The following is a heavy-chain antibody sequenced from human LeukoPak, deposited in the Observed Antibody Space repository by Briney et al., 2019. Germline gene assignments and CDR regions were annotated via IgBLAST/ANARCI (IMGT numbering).Heavy chain of an antibody. CDR2: ISGSGGST. D-gene: IGHD3-22*01. V-gene: IGHV3-23*01. J-gene: IGHJ4*02. CDR1: GFTFSSYA. Sequence: GGSLRLSCAASGFTFSSYAMSWVRQAPGKGLEWVSAISGSGGSTYYADSVKGRFTISRDNYKNRLYLQMNSLRAEDTAVYYCAKDLSYYDSSGYYYWGQGTLVTVSS. CDR3: AKDLSYYDSSGYYY.